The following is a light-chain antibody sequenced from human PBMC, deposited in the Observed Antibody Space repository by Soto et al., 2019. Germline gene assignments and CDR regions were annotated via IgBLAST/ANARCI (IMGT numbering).Light chain of an antibody. CDR3: SSYTSSNTYV. J-gene: IGLJ1*01. CDR1: TVDVGGFEY. Sequence: QSALTQPASVSGSPGQAIAISFTGTTVDVGGFEYVSWYQQHPGKVPKLMIYDVNNRPSGVSNRFSGAKSGNTASLTSSGLQAEDEADYFCSSYTSSNTYVFGTGTKLTVL. CDR2: DVN. V-gene: IGLV2-14*03.